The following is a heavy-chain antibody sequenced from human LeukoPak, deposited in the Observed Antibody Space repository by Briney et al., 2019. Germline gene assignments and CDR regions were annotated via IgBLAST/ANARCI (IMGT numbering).Heavy chain of an antibody. CDR3: RLSGGRLKSHHTIDY. J-gene: IGHJ4*02. Sequence: SVKVSCKASGGTFSSYAISWVRQAPGQGLEWMGGIIPIFGTANYAQKFQGRVTITTDESTSTAYMELSSLRSEDTAVYYCRLSGGRLKSHHTIDYWGQGTLVTVSS. CDR1: GGTFSSYA. V-gene: IGHV1-69*05. CDR2: IIPIFGTA. D-gene: IGHD1-26*01.